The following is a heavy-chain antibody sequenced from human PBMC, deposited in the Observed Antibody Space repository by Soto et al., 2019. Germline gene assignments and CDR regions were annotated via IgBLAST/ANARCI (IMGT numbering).Heavy chain of an antibody. CDR1: GFTFSSYA. Sequence: EVQLLESGGGLVQPGGSLRLSCTASGFTFSSYAMSWVRQAPGKGLEWVSAISGSGGSTYYADSVKGRFTISRDNSKNTLYLQMNSLRAEDTAVYYCAKTPASDPFVLLWFGEFDYWGQGTLVTVSS. J-gene: IGHJ4*02. CDR2: ISGSGGST. D-gene: IGHD3-10*01. V-gene: IGHV3-23*01. CDR3: AKTPASDPFVLLWFGEFDY.